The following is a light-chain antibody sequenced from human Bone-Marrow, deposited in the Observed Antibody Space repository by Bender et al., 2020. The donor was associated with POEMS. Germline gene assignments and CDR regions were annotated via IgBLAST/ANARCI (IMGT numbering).Light chain of an antibody. J-gene: IGLJ3*02. CDR1: RSTIGNHG. Sequence: QSVVTQPPSLSDAPRQRVTISCSGTRSTIGNHGVNWFHQLPGAAPKLLIYDDDLLTPGISDRFSASKSGTSASLAISELQSEDEALYYGAAWDDSLSGWVFGGGNKLTVL. CDR3: AAWDDSLSGWV. V-gene: IGLV1-36*01. CDR2: DDD.